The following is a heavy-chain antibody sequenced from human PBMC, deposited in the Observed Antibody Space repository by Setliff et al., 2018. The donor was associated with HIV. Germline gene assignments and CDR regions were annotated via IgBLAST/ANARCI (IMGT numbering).Heavy chain of an antibody. Sequence: GSLRLSCAASGFTLNGHTMNWVRQAPGKGLEWVSSISSSGSTIYYADSVKGRFTISRDNAKNSLYLQMNSLRAEDTAVYYCARDHRDYGRPYYYAMDVWGQGTTVTVSS. CDR3: ARDHRDYGRPYYYAMDV. V-gene: IGHV3-48*04. CDR2: ISSSGSTI. CDR1: GFTLNGHT. D-gene: IGHD4-17*01. J-gene: IGHJ6*02.